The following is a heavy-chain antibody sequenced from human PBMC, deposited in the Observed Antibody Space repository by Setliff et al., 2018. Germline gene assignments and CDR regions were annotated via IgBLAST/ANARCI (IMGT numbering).Heavy chain of an antibody. D-gene: IGHD6-13*01. J-gene: IGHJ4*02. CDR3: ATGSLVAAGTGH. CDR1: GYTFNNYA. Sequence: ASVKVSCKASGYTFNNYAINWVRQAPGQGLEWMGWINTDTGNPMYAQGFTGRFVFSLDPSVSTAYLQISSLKAEDTALYYCATGSLVAAGTGHWGQGTLVTVSS. V-gene: IGHV7-4-1*02. CDR2: INTDTGNP.